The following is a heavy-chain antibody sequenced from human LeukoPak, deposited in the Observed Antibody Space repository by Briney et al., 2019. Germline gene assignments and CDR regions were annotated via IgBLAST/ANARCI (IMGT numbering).Heavy chain of an antibody. J-gene: IGHJ4*02. CDR3: AGPQTSGWWGFDY. D-gene: IGHD2-15*01. Sequence: GGSLRLSCAASGFTFSSYGMHWVRQAPGKGLEWVAVIWYDGSNKYYADSVKGRFTISRDNSKNTLYLQMNSLRAEDTAEYYCAGPQTSGWWGFDYWGQGTLVTVSS. CDR1: GFTFSSYG. V-gene: IGHV3-33*01. CDR2: IWYDGSNK.